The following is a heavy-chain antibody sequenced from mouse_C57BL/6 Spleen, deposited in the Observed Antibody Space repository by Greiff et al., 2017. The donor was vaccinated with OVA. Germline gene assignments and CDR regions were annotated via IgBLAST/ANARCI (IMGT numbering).Heavy chain of an antibody. J-gene: IGHJ1*03. V-gene: IGHV5-17*01. D-gene: IGHD1-1*01. Sequence: DVMLVESGGGLVKPGGSLKLSCAASGFTFSDYGMHWVRQAPEKGLEWVAYISSGSSTIYYADTVKGRFTISRDNAKNTLFLQMTSLRSEDTAMYYCAREGITYGSSYGYFDVWGTGTTVTVSS. CDR2: ISSGSSTI. CDR3: AREGITYGSSYGYFDV. CDR1: GFTFSDYG.